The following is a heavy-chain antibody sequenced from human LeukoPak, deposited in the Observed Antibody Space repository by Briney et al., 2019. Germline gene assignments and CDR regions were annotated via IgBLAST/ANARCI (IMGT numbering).Heavy chain of an antibody. CDR3: AREYELTPIYYFDY. V-gene: IGHV3-30*04. CDR1: GFTFSSYA. CDR2: ISYDGSNK. J-gene: IGHJ4*02. Sequence: GGSLRLSCAASGFTFSSYAMHWVRQAPGKGLEWVAVISYDGSNKYYADSVRSRFTISRDNSKNTLYLQMNSLRAEDTAVYYCAREYELTPIYYFDYWGQGTLVTVSS. D-gene: IGHD2-2*01.